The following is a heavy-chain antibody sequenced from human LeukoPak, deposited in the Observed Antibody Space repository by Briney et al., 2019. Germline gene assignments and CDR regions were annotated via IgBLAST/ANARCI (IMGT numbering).Heavy chain of an antibody. CDR1: GFTFSSYA. V-gene: IGHV3-30*04. Sequence: PGGSLRLSCAASGFTFSSYAMHWVRQAPGKGLEWVAVISYDGSNKYYADSVKGRFTISRDNSKNTLYLQMNSLRAEDTAVYYCARALYQLPNIRYFDYWGQGTLVTVSS. CDR2: ISYDGSNK. CDR3: ARALYQLPNIRYFDY. J-gene: IGHJ4*02. D-gene: IGHD2-2*01.